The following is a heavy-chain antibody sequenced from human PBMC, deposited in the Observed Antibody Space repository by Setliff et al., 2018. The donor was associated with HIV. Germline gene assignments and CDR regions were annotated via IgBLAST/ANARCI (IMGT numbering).Heavy chain of an antibody. J-gene: IGHJ4*02. CDR1: GGSISSGGYY. CDR3: ARQMTIPGVAVTPVDY. D-gene: IGHD3-3*01. V-gene: IGHV4-31*01. Sequence: SETLSLTCTVSGGSISSGGYYWSWIRQHPGKGLEWIGYIYYSGSTYYNPSLKSLVTISVDTSKSQFSLKLTSVTAADTAVYYCARQMTIPGVAVTPVDYWGQGALVTVSS. CDR2: IYYSGST.